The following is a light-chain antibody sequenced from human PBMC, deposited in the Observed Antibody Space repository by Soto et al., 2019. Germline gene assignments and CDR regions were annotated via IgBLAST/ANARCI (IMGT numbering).Light chain of an antibody. CDR2: DVS. CDR1: SSDVGGYNY. CDR3: SSDTSSSTHV. V-gene: IGLV2-14*01. Sequence: QSALTQPASVSGSPGQSITISCTGTSSDVGGYNYVSWYQQHPGKAPKLMIYDVSNRPSGVSNRFSGSKSGNTASLTISRLHAEDEADYYCSSDTSSSTHVFGTGTKLTVL. J-gene: IGLJ1*01.